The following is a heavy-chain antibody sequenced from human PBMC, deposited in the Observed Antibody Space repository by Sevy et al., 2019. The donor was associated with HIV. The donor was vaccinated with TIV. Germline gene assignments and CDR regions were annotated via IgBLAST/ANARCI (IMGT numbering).Heavy chain of an antibody. CDR3: AKDRASDYGDSGWFDP. V-gene: IGHV3-23*01. D-gene: IGHD4-17*01. Sequence: GGSLRLSCAASGFTFSSYAMSWVRHAPGKGLEWVSAISGSGGSTYYADSVKGRFTISRDNSKNTLYLQMNSLRAEDTAVYYCAKDRASDYGDSGWFDPWGQGTLVTVSS. J-gene: IGHJ5*02. CDR2: ISGSGGST. CDR1: GFTFSSYA.